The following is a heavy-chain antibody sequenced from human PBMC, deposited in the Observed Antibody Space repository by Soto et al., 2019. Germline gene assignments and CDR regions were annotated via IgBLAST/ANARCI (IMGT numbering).Heavy chain of an antibody. D-gene: IGHD5-12*01. J-gene: IGHJ4*01. CDR1: GFTFNRFA. CDR2: VIYDGTNK. Sequence: PGGSLRLSCAASGFTFNRFAIHWVRQAPGKGLEWVAVVIYDGTNKYYADSVKGRFTISRDNSRNTVYLQMNNLRPEDTAIYFCAKTDIVASFEDWGHGTLVTV. V-gene: IGHV3-30-3*02. CDR3: AKTDIVASFED.